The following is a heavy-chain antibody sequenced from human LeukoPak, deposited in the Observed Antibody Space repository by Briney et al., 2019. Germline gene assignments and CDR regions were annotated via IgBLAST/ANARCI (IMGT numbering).Heavy chain of an antibody. CDR1: GFTFSSYS. V-gene: IGHV3-21*01. D-gene: IGHD6-19*01. CDR2: ISSSSSYI. CDR3: ARVWGIAVAGSSSVDY. J-gene: IGHJ4*02. Sequence: PGGSLRLSCAASGFTFSSYSMNWVRQAPGKGLEWVSSISSSSSYIYYADSVKGRFTISRDNAKNSLYLQMNSLRAEGTAVYYCARVWGIAVAGSSSVDYWGQGTLVTVSS.